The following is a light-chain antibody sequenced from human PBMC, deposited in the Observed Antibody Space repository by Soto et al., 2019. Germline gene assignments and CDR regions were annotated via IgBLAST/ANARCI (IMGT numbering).Light chain of an antibody. CDR2: RNN. J-gene: IGLJ7*01. CDR3: EAWEDSLSGRAV. Sequence: QSVLTQPPSASGTPGQRVTISCSGSSSNIGSNYVYWYQQIPGTAPKLLIYRNNQRPSGVPDRFSGSKSGTSASLAISGLRSEDEADYYCEAWEDSLSGRAVFGGGTQLTVL. V-gene: IGLV1-47*01. CDR1: SSNIGSNY.